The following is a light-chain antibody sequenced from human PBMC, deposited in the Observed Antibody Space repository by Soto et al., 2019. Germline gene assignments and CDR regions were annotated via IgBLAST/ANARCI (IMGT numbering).Light chain of an antibody. V-gene: IGKV3-15*01. J-gene: IGKJ4*01. Sequence: EVVMTQSPATLSVSPGERATLSCRASQSISNNLAWYQQKPGQAPRLLIYGASTRATGIPARFSGSGSGTEFTLTISSLQSEDFAVYCCQHYNDLPLTVGGGTKVEIK. CDR3: QHYNDLPLT. CDR2: GAS. CDR1: QSISNN.